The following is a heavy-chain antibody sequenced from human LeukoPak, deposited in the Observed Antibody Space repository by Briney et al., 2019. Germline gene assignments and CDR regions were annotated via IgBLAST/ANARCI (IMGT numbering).Heavy chain of an antibody. CDR2: ISVTGGST. J-gene: IGHJ4*02. D-gene: IGHD3-22*01. Sequence: GGSLYLSCAASGFTFNNYAMNWVRQAPGKGLEWVSGISVTGGSTYYADSVKGRFTVSRDKSKNTLYLQMHSLRAEDTAVYYCAKGMYYYDSTGYRFFDYWGQGTLVTVS. CDR3: AKGMYYYDSTGYRFFDY. CDR1: GFTFNNYA. V-gene: IGHV3-23*01.